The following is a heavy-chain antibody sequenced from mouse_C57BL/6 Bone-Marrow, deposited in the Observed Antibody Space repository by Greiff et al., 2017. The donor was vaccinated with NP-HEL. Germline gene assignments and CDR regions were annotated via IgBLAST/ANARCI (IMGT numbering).Heavy chain of an antibody. CDR1: GFNIKDDY. D-gene: IGHD2-2*01. J-gene: IGHJ4*01. CDR3: TYYGYPFYAMDY. CDR2: IDPENGDT. V-gene: IGHV14-4*01. Sequence: EVQVVESGAELVRPGASVKLSCTASGFNIKDDYMHWVKQRPEQGLEWIGWIDPENGDTAYASKFQGKATITADTSSNTAYLQLSSLTSEDTAVYYCTYYGYPFYAMDYWGQGTSVTVSS.